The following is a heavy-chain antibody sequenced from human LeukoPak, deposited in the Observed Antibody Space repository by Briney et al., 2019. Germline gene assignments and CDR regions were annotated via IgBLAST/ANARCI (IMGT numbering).Heavy chain of an antibody. Sequence: ASETLSLTCAVYGGSFSGYYWSWIRQPPGKGLEWIGEINHSGSTNYNPSLKSRVTISVDTSKNQFSLKLSSVTAADTAVYYRARGLPVILGSFNDYWGQGTLVTVSS. V-gene: IGHV4-34*01. CDR2: INHSGST. CDR3: ARGLPVILGSFNDY. D-gene: IGHD3-16*01. CDR1: GGSFSGYY. J-gene: IGHJ4*02.